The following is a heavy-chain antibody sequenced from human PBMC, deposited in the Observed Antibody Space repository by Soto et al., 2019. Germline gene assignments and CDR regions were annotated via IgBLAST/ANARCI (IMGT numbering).Heavy chain of an antibody. D-gene: IGHD4-17*01. CDR2: IWYDGSNK. V-gene: IGHV3-33*01. J-gene: IGHJ6*02. CDR1: GFTFSSYG. Sequence: GGSLRLSCAASGFTFSSYGMHWVRQAPGKGLEWVAVIWYDGSNKYYADTVKGRFTISRDNSKNTLYLQMNSLRAEDTAVYYGARDIGPTTVTPPYYYGMDVWGQGTTVTVSS. CDR3: ARDIGPTTVTPPYYYGMDV.